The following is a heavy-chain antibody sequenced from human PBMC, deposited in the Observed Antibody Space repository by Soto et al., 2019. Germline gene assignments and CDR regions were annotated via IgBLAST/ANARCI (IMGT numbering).Heavy chain of an antibody. CDR3: ARPARRITIFGVVTPLDP. Sequence: ASVKVSCKASGYTFTSYYMHWVRQAPGQGLEWMGIINPSGGSTNYAQKFQGRVTMTRDTSTSTVYMELSSLRSEDTAVYYCARPARRITIFGVVTPLDPWGQGTLVTVSS. J-gene: IGHJ5*02. V-gene: IGHV1-46*01. CDR1: GYTFTSYY. CDR2: INPSGGST. D-gene: IGHD3-3*01.